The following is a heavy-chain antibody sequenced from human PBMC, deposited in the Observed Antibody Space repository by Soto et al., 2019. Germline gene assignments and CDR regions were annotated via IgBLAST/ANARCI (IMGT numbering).Heavy chain of an antibody. Sequence: DVQLVDSGGGLVQPGGSLRLSCAASGFTFNNYWMSWVRQAPGKGLEWVANIKQDGSEKYYVDSVKGRFTISRDNAKNSLYLQMSTLRADDPAVYYCASPIEAPTLVPTARSSPGLRGGMVGFYYYGMDVWAQGTTVTVSS. CDR1: GFTFNNYW. CDR2: IKQDGSEK. J-gene: IGHJ6*02. D-gene: IGHD2-2*01. CDR3: ASPIEAPTLVPTARSSPGLRGGMVGFYYYGMDV. V-gene: IGHV3-7*03.